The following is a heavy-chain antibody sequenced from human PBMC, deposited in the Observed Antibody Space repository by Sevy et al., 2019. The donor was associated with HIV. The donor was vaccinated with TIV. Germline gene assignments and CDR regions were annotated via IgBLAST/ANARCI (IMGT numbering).Heavy chain of an antibody. D-gene: IGHD1-26*01. CDR2: IYYNGHI. V-gene: IGHV4-59*08. J-gene: IGHJ4*02. CDR1: GGSITSLY. Sequence: SETLSLTCTVSGGSITSLYWNWIRQPPGKGLEWIANIYYNGHINYNPSLKSRVTLSLETSKNPFSLRLSSVTAADTAMYYCAGENAWGRGYSWGQGTLVTVSS. CDR3: AGENAWGRGYS.